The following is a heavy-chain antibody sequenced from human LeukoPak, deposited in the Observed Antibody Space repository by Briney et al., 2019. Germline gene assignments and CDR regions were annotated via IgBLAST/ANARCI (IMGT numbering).Heavy chain of an antibody. CDR1: EFIFSTYE. J-gene: IGHJ4*02. D-gene: IGHD2-21*01. CDR2: ISRSGGTI. Sequence: PGGSLRLSCEASEFIFSTYEMNWVRQAPGKGLEWISYISRSGGTIYYADSVKGRFTISRDNAKNSLYLQMKSLRVEDTAIYYCAREGDGSYYLDCWGRGTLVTVSS. CDR3: AREGDGSYYLDC. V-gene: IGHV3-48*03.